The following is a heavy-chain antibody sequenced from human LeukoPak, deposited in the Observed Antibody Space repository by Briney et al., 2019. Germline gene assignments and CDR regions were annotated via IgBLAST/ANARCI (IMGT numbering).Heavy chain of an antibody. CDR3: ARDAGYSSSWSINWFDP. CDR2: INHSGST. D-gene: IGHD6-13*01. J-gene: IGHJ5*02. Sequence: SETLSLTCAVYGGSFSGYYWSWIRQPPGKGLEWIGEINHSGSTNYNPSLKSRVTIAVDTSKNQFSLKLSSVTAADTAVYYCARDAGYSSSWSINWFDPWGQGTLVTVSS. V-gene: IGHV4-34*01. CDR1: GGSFSGYY.